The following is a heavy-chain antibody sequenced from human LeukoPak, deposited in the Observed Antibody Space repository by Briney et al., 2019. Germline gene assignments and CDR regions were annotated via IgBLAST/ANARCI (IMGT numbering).Heavy chain of an antibody. Sequence: NPGGSLRLSCAASGFTVSSSYMSWVRQAPGKGLEWIGYIYYSGSTNYNPSLKSRVTISVDTSKNQFSLKLSSVTAADTAVYYCARGPSPDIVVVPAATSWGQGTLVTVSS. CDR2: IYYSGST. CDR3: ARGPSPDIVVVPAATS. CDR1: GFTVSSSY. D-gene: IGHD2-2*01. J-gene: IGHJ4*02. V-gene: IGHV4-59*02.